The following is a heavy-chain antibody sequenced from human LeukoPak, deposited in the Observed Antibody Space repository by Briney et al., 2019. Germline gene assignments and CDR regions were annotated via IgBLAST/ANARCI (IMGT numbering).Heavy chain of an antibody. CDR1: GFTFSGSA. D-gene: IGHD6-13*01. CDR2: IRSKADSYTT. J-gene: IGHJ4*02. CDR3: RAAADLNDY. Sequence: GGSLRLSCAASGFTFSGSAMHWVRQASGKGLEWLGRIRSKADSYTTAYAASVKGRFIVSRDDSKNTAYLQMNSLITEDTAVYYCRAAADLNDYWGQGTLVTVSS. V-gene: IGHV3-73*01.